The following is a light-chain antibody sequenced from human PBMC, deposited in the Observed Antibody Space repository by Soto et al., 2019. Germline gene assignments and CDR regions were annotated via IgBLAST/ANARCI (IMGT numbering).Light chain of an antibody. J-gene: IGKJ1*01. CDR3: QQYNSYSWT. CDR1: RSISSW. V-gene: IGKV1-5*01. CDR2: DAS. Sequence: DIQMTQSPSTLSASVGDRVTITCRASRSISSWLAWYQQKPGKAPKLLIYDASSLESGVPSRFSGSGSGTEFTLTISXLQPDDFATYYCQQYNSYSWTFGQGTKV.